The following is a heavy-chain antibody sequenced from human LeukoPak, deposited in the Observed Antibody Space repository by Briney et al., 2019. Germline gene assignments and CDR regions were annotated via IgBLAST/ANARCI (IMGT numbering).Heavy chain of an antibody. D-gene: IGHD6-6*01. J-gene: IGHJ5*02. V-gene: IGHV4-59*12. CDR2: IYYSGST. Sequence: PSETLSLTCTVSGGSISSYYWSWIRQPPGKGLEWIGYIYYSGSTYYNPSLKSRVTISVDTSKNQFSLKLSSVTAADTAVYYCARARYSIAADLFDWFDPWGQGTLVTVSS. CDR1: GGSISSYY. CDR3: ARARYSIAADLFDWFDP.